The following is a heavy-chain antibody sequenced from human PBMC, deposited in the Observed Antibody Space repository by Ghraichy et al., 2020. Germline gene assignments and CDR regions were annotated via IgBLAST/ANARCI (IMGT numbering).Heavy chain of an antibody. CDR3: ARDFWLMVVLDY. CDR2: IRSDSSTI. D-gene: IGHD2-8*01. V-gene: IGHV3-48*04. CDR1: GFTFSSYS. Sequence: LSLTCAASGFTFSSYSMNWVRQTPGKGLERVSYIRSDSSTIYYADSVKGRFTISRDNANNSLYLQMNSLRAEDTAVYYCARDFWLMVVLDYCGQGSLVTVSS. J-gene: IGHJ4*02.